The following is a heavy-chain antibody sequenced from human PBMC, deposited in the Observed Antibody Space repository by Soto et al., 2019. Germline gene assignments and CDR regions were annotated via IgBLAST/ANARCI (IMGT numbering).Heavy chain of an antibody. CDR3: ARGKFYDSTGYYIDY. V-gene: IGHV1-2*04. CDR2: INPNTGAK. J-gene: IGHJ4*02. CDR1: GFAFTGNY. D-gene: IGHD3-22*01. Sequence: VQLVQSGAEVKNPGASVKVSCKASGFAFTGNYIHWVRQAPGQGLEWLGWINPNTGAKNYAQKFQGWVIMTRDTYISTAYMELGRLKSDDTAVYYCARGKFYDSTGYYIDYWGQVTLVTVSS.